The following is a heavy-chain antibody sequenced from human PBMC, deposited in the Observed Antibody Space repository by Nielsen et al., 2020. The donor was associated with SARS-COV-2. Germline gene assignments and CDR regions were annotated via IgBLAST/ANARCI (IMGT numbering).Heavy chain of an antibody. CDR3: ATEAVADDWYFDL. CDR2: INWNGGST. V-gene: IGHV3-20*01. Sequence: GESLKISCAASGFTFDDYGMSWGRQAPGKGLEWVSGINWNGGSTGYADSVKGRFTISRDNAKNSLYLQMNSLRAEDTALYQCATEAVADDWYFDLWGRCTLVTVSS. CDR1: GFTFDDYG. J-gene: IGHJ2*01. D-gene: IGHD6-19*01.